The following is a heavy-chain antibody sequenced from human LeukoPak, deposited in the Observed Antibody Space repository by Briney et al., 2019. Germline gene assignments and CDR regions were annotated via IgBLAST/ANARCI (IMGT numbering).Heavy chain of an antibody. D-gene: IGHD3-3*01. V-gene: IGHV3-74*01. CDR3: ARDGSGYYTGQFDY. CDR2: INSDGSST. J-gene: IGHJ4*02. CDR1: GFTFSSYW. Sequence: PGRSQRLSCAASGFTFSSYWMHWVRQAPGKGLVWVSRINSDGSSTSYADSVKGRFTISRDNAKNTLYLQMNSLRAEDTAVYYCARDGSGYYTGQFDYWGQGTLVTVSS.